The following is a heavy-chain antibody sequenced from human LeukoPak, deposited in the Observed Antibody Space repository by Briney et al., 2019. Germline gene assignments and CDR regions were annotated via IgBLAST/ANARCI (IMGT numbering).Heavy chain of an antibody. V-gene: IGHV3-20*04. D-gene: IGHD6-13*01. CDR3: AKGGYISAAGTAAVY. CDR2: INWNGGST. J-gene: IGHJ4*02. Sequence: GGSLRLSCAASGFTFDDYGMSWVRQAPGKGLEWVSGINWNGGSTGYADSVKGRFTISRDNAKNSLYLQMNSLRAEDTALYYCAKGGYISAAGTAAVYWGQGTLVTVSS. CDR1: GFTFDDYG.